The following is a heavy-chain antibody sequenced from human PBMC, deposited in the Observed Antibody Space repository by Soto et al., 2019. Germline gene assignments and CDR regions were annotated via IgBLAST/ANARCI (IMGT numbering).Heavy chain of an antibody. V-gene: IGHV3-53*02. J-gene: IGHJ6*02. CDR3: ASRMTTVTHYYYYYGMDV. Sequence: EVQLVETGGGLIQPGGSLRLSCAASGFTVSSNYMSWVRQAPGKGLEWVSVIYSGGSTYYADSVKGRFTISRDNSTNTLYLQMNSLRAEDTAVYYCASRMTTVTHYYYYYGMDVWGQGTTVTVSS. CDR2: IYSGGST. D-gene: IGHD4-17*01. CDR1: GFTVSSNY.